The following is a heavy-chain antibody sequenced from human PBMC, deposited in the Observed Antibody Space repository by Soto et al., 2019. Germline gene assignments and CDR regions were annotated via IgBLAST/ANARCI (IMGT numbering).Heavy chain of an antibody. CDR1: GFTFSSYW. J-gene: IGHJ4*02. D-gene: IGHD6-13*01. CDR3: ARANAGLYYFDY. V-gene: IGHV3-74*01. Sequence: GGSLRLSCAASGFTFSSYWMHWVRQAPGKGLVWVSRINSDGSSTSYADSVKGRFTISRDNAKNSLYLQMNSLRAEDTAVYYCARANAGLYYFDYWGQGTLVTVSS. CDR2: INSDGSST.